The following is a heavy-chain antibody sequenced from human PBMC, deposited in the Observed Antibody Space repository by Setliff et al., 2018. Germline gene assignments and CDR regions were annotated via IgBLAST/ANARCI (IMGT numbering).Heavy chain of an antibody. Sequence: NPSETLSLTCAVYGGSFSGYYWSWVRQPPGKGLEWIGEINHSGSTNYNPSLKSRVSMSLDTSKNQFSLKLSSVTAADTAVYYCARDRVVVLAGRRGFYFDYWGQGTLVTVSS. V-gene: IGHV4-34*01. CDR3: ARDRVVVLAGRRGFYFDY. CDR2: INHSGST. CDR1: GGSFSGYY. D-gene: IGHD2-15*01. J-gene: IGHJ4*02.